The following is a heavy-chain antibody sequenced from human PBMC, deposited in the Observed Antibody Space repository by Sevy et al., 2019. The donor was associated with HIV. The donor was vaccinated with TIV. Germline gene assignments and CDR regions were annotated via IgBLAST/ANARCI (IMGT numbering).Heavy chain of an antibody. Sequence: ASVKVSCKASGYTFTGYYMHWVRQAPGQGLEWMGWINPNSGGTNYAQKFQGRVTMTRDTSISTAYMELSRLRSDDTAVYYCARDLSYYYDSSGLGADYWGQGTLVTVSS. CDR2: INPNSGGT. CDR1: GYTFTGYY. V-gene: IGHV1-2*02. CDR3: ARDLSYYYDSSGLGADY. J-gene: IGHJ4*02. D-gene: IGHD3-22*01.